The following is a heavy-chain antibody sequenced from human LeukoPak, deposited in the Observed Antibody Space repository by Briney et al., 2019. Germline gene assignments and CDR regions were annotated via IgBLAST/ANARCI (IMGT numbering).Heavy chain of an antibody. CDR3: ARHVVEMATTIRGSFVY. Sequence: SETLSLTCAVSGGSISSGGYSWSWIRQPPGKGLEWIGYIYHSGSTYYNPSLKSRVTISVDRSKNQFSLKLSSVTAADTAVYYCARHVVEMATTIRGSFVYWGQGTLATVSS. V-gene: IGHV4-30-2*01. D-gene: IGHD5-24*01. J-gene: IGHJ4*02. CDR1: GGSISSGGYS. CDR2: IYHSGST.